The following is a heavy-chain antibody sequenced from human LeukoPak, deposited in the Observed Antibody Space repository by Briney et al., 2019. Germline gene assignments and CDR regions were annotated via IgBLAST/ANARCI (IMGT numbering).Heavy chain of an antibody. Sequence: QTSETLSLTYTVSGGSISSYYWSWIRQPAGKGLEWIGRIYTSGSTNYNPSLKSRVTMSVDTSKNQFSLKLSSVTAADTAVYYCARVRPEGPYYYYYMDVWGKGTTVTVSS. CDR3: ARVRPEGPYYYYYMDV. CDR2: IYTSGST. V-gene: IGHV4-4*07. J-gene: IGHJ6*03. CDR1: GGSISSYY.